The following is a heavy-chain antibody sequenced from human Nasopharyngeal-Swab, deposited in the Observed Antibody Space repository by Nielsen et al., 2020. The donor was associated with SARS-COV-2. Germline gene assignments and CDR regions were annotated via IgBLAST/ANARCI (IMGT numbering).Heavy chain of an antibody. CDR1: GFTFSSYA. Sequence: GESLKISCAASGFTFSSYAMHWVRQAPGKGLEWVAVISYDGSNKYYAGSVKGRFTISRDNSKNTLYLQMNSLRAEDTAVYYCARAGGGGYYGAFDIWGQGTMVTVSS. V-gene: IGHV3-30*04. J-gene: IGHJ3*02. CDR3: ARAGGGGYYGAFDI. D-gene: IGHD3-22*01. CDR2: ISYDGSNK.